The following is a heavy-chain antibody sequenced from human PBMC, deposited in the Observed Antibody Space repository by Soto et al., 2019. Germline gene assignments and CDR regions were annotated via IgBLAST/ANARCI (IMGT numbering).Heavy chain of an antibody. V-gene: IGHV1-69*18. CDR1: GDTFRNYA. CDR2: IIPLFST. D-gene: IGHD6-19*01. CDR3: VRDPGIEVVGRGTSFEH. Sequence: QVQLVQSGAEVKKPGSSVKVSCKASGDTFRNYAFTWVRQAPGQGLEWMGTIIPLFSTRYAQKFQGRVTMAADESTSTVYMDLSILKSDDTAVYYCVRDPGIEVVGRGTSFEHWGQGTLVTVSS. J-gene: IGHJ4*02.